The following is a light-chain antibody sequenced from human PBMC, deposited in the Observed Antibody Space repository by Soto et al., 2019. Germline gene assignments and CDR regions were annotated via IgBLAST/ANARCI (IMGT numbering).Light chain of an antibody. CDR3: QQYHNWPPLT. J-gene: IGKJ4*01. Sequence: EIVMTQSPATLSVSPGERATLSCRASQSVNNNLAWYQQKPGQAPRLLIYGASTRATGIPARFSGSGSGTEFTLTISSLQSEDFAVYYCQQYHNWPPLTFGGGTKV. CDR2: GAS. CDR1: QSVNNN. V-gene: IGKV3-15*01.